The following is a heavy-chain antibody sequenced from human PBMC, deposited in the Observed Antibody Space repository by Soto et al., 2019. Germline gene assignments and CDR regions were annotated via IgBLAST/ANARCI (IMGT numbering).Heavy chain of an antibody. D-gene: IGHD3-3*01. CDR1: GFTFSSYS. CDR3: ASEVSGVVDY. J-gene: IGHJ4*02. Sequence: EVQLVESGGGLVQPGGSLRLSCAASGFTFSSYSMNWVRQAPGKGLEWVSYISSSSSTIYYADSVKGRFTISRDNAKNSLYLQMNSLRAEDTAVYYCASEVSGVVDYWGQGTLVTVSS. CDR2: ISSSSSTI. V-gene: IGHV3-48*01.